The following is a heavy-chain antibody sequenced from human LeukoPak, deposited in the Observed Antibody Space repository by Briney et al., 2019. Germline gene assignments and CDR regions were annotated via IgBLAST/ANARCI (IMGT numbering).Heavy chain of an antibody. CDR2: VIGSGGNT. CDR3: AKVGLTTKMFKGGFDY. CDR1: GFTFSSYA. Sequence: GGSLRLSCAASGFTFSSYAMSWVRQAPGKGLEWVSGVIGSGGNTYYADSVKGRFTVSRDNSQNTLYLQMSSLRAEDTAVYYCAKVGLTTKMFKGGFDYWGQGTLVTVSS. J-gene: IGHJ4*02. V-gene: IGHV3-23*01. D-gene: IGHD4/OR15-4a*01.